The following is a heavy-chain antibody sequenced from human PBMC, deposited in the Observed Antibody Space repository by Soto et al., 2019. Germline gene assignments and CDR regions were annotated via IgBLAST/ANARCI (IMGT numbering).Heavy chain of an antibody. D-gene: IGHD4-17*01. J-gene: IGHJ2*01. CDR2: INPNSGGT. V-gene: IGHV1-2*02. CDR3: AGWGMTTVTTRMGWYFDL. Sequence: QVQLVQSGAEVKKPGASVKVSCKASGYTFTGYYMHWVRQAPGQGLEWMGWINPNSGGTNYAQKFQTRVTMTRDTSISTDYLELSRLGSDDTGLYYCAGWGMTTVTTRMGWYFDLWGRGTLVTVSS. CDR1: GYTFTGYY.